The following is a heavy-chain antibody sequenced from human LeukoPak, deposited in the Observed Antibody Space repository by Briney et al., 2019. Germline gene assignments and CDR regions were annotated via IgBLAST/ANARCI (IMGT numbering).Heavy chain of an antibody. Sequence: NPSETLSLTCTVSGGSISSYYWSWIRQPPGKGLEWIGYIYYSGSTNYNPSLKSRVTISVDTSKNQFSLKLSSVTAADTAVYYCARTAGANYYYYGLDVWGQGTTVTVSS. CDR3: ARTAGANYYYYGLDV. CDR2: IYYSGST. D-gene: IGHD4/OR15-4a*01. J-gene: IGHJ6*02. CDR1: GGSISSYY. V-gene: IGHV4-59*01.